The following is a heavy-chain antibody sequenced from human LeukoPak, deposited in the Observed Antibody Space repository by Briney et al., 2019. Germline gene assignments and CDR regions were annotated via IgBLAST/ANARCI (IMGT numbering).Heavy chain of an antibody. J-gene: IGHJ4*02. Sequence: GGSLILSCAASGFTFSSYGMHWVRQAPGKGLEWVAVMWYDGSNKYYADSVKGRFTISRDNSKNTLYLQMHSLRAEDTAVYYCARDEVTTPRDWGQGTLVTVSS. V-gene: IGHV3-33*01. CDR1: GFTFSSYG. D-gene: IGHD4-17*01. CDR2: MWYDGSNK. CDR3: ARDEVTTPRD.